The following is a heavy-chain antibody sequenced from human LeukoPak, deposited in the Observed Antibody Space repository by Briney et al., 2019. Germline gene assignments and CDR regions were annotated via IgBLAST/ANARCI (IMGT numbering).Heavy chain of an antibody. D-gene: IGHD6-19*01. V-gene: IGHV4-39*01. Sequence: KASETLSLTCTVSGGSISSSSYYWGWIRQPPGKGLEWIGSIYYSGSTYYNPSLKSRVTISVDTSKNQFSLKLSSVTAADTAVYYCARRAVAHDYWGQGTLVTVSS. CDR3: ARRAVAHDY. CDR1: GGSISSSSYY. J-gene: IGHJ4*02. CDR2: IYYSGST.